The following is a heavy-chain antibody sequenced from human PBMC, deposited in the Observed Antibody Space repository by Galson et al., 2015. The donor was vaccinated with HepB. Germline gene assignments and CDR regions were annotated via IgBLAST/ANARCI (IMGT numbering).Heavy chain of an antibody. Sequence: SVKVSCKASGYTFTGYYMNWARQAPGQGLEWMGWINLNGGGTSYAQKFQGRVTMTRDTSVSTVYMELRRLRSDDTAVYYCATTIAVAGQFDYWGQGTLVTVSS. J-gene: IGHJ4*02. D-gene: IGHD6-19*01. CDR1: GYTFTGYY. CDR2: INLNGGGT. V-gene: IGHV1-2*02. CDR3: ATTIAVAGQFDY.